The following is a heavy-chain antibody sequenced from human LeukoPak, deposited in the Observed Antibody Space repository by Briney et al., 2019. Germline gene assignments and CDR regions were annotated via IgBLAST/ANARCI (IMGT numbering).Heavy chain of an antibody. CDR3: ASSGVGYCGGDCYPYYYGMDV. J-gene: IGHJ6*02. V-gene: IGHV1-69*17. D-gene: IGHD2-21*02. CDR2: IVPIFGIA. CDR1: GGTFSSYA. Sequence: ASVKVSCKASGGTFSSYAISWVRQAPGQGLEWMGGIVPIFGIANYAQKFQGRVTITADKSTSTAYMELSSLRSEDTAVYYCASSGVGYCGGDCYPYYYGMDVWGQGTTVTVSS.